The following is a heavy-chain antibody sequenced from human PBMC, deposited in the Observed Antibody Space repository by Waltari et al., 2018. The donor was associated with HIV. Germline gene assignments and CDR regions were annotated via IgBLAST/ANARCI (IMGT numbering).Heavy chain of an antibody. D-gene: IGHD2-2*01. J-gene: IGHJ2*01. CDR2: IYYIGGT. CDR1: GGSISSGGYY. V-gene: IGHV4-31*03. Sequence: QVQLQESGPGLVKPSQTLSLTCTVSGGSISSGGYYWSWIRQHPGKGLAWIGYIYYIGGTYYNPSLKSRVTISVDTSKNQFSLKLSSVTAADTAVYYCASTHCSSTSCYADWYFDLWGRGTLVTVSS. CDR3: ASTHCSSTSCYADWYFDL.